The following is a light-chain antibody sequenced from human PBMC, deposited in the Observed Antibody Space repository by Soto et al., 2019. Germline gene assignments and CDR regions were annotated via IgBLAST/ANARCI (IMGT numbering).Light chain of an antibody. CDR1: QGIGYS. CDR2: ATS. Sequence: DIQMTQSPSSLSASVGDRVTIPCRASQGIGYSLAWYQQTPARVPKILIYATSALQSGVPSRFSAGGSGTDFTITIDRAQPEDIADYYCQNYDRAPGTFGQGTKVEVK. V-gene: IGKV1-27*01. CDR3: QNYDRAPGT. J-gene: IGKJ1*01.